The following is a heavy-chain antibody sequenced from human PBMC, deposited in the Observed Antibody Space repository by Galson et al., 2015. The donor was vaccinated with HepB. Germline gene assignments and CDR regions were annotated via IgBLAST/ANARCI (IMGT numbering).Heavy chain of an antibody. V-gene: IGHV3-64D*06. J-gene: IGHJ6*02. D-gene: IGHD1-26*01. CDR3: VSISGSYSDYYYYGMDV. CDR1: GFTFSSYA. CDR2: ISSNGGST. Sequence: SLRLSCAASGFTFSSYAMHWVRQAPGKGLEYVSAISSNGGSTYYADSVKGRFTISRDNSKNTLYLQMSSLRAEDTAVYYCVSISGSYSDYYYYGMDVWGQGTTVTVSS.